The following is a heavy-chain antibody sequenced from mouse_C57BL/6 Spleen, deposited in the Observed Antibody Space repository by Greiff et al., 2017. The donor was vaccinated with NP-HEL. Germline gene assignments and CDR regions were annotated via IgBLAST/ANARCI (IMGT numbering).Heavy chain of an antibody. D-gene: IGHD2-1*01. CDR2: IDPSDSYT. V-gene: IGHV1-59*01. CDR3: ARGAYGNYEAWFAY. CDR1: GYTFTSYW. J-gene: IGHJ3*01. Sequence: QVQLKQPGAELVRPGTSVKLSCKASGYTFTSYWMHWVKQRPGQGLEWIGVIDPSDSYTNYNQKFKGKATLTVDTSSSTAYMQLSSLTSEDSAVYYCARGAYGNYEAWFAYWGQGTLVTVSA.